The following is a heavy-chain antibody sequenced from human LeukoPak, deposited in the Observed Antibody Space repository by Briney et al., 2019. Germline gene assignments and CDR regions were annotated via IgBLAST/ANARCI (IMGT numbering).Heavy chain of an antibody. CDR2: SSSDGISR. J-gene: IGHJ4*02. D-gene: IGHD5-24*01. CDR1: VFTFSTYW. Sequence: AGSLRLSCAAPVFTFSTYWMHWVREGPGKGMAWVRSSSSDGISREYGGSGEGRFTLSRDNAKNTLYLQMNSLRADDTAVYYCARSREPGRDGDYWGQGTLVTVSS. V-gene: IGHV3-74*03. CDR3: ARSREPGRDGDY.